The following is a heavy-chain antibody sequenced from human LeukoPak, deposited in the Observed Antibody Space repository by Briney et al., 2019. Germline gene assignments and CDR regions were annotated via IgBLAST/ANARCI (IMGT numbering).Heavy chain of an antibody. CDR2: ISAYNGNT. CDR1: GYTFTNYD. J-gene: IGHJ4*02. Sequence: GASVKVSCKASGYTFTNYDISWVRQAPGQGLEWMGWISAYNGNTNYAQKLQGRVTMTTDTSTSTAYMELRSLRSDDTAVYYCARDVVPVYSGYDVSHFDYWGQGTLVTVSS. V-gene: IGHV1-18*01. D-gene: IGHD5-12*01. CDR3: ARDVVPVYSGYDVSHFDY.